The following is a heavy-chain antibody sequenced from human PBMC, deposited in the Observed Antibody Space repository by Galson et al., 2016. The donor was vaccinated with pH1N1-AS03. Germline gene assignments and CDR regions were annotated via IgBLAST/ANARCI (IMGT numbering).Heavy chain of an antibody. CDR2: IKQDGSEK. CDR1: GFTFSTYC. Sequence: SLRLSCAASGFTFSTYCMSWVRQAPGKGLEWVASIKQDGSEKFYVDSLKGRFTISSDNAKNSLYLQMSSLRAEDTALYYCARGAPGHHQLSPHWNWGQGTPVTVSS. J-gene: IGHJ4*02. D-gene: IGHD2-2*01. V-gene: IGHV3-7*01. CDR3: ARGAPGHHQLSPHWN.